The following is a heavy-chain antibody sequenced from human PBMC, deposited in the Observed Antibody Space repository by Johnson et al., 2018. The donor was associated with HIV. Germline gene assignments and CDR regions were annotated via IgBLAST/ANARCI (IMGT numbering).Heavy chain of an antibody. J-gene: IGHJ3*02. Sequence: VQLVESGGALVQPGGSLRLSCEVSGFTISTFWMHWVRQVPGKGLVWVSRISGDGSSSSYADSVKGRFTISRDNAKNTLYLQLNSLRVEDTAIYYCARAQLLADDAFNNWGQGTMVTVSS. CDR3: ARAQLLADDAFNN. CDR2: ISGDGSSS. CDR1: GFTISTFW. V-gene: IGHV3-74*02. D-gene: IGHD6-6*01.